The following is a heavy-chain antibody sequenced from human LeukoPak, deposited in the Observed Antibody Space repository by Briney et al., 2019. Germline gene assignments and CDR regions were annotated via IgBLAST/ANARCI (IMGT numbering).Heavy chain of an antibody. D-gene: IGHD2-2*01. V-gene: IGHV3-30*18. CDR1: GFTFSSYG. J-gene: IGHJ4*02. CDR3: AKERGTTTWLDY. CDR2: ISYDGSKK. Sequence: GGSLRLSCGASGFTFSSYGMHWVRQAPGKGLEWVGVISYDGSKKYYGDSVKGRFTISRDNSENRLYLQLNSLRPEDTAVYYCAKERGTTTWLDYWGQGILVTVSS.